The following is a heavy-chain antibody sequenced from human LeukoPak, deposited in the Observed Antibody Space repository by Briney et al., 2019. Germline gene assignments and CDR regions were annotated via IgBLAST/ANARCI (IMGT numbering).Heavy chain of an antibody. V-gene: IGHV4-39*01. Sequence: SETLSLTCAVSDGSFTSRSYSWGWIRQPPGKGLDWIGSFDYTGTTQYNPSLKSRVTISVDTYKNQFSLKLSSATAADTALYYCARHKSWSPYDSFEILGQGTKVTVSS. CDR3: ARHKSWSPYDSFEI. CDR1: DGSFTSRSYS. J-gene: IGHJ3*02. D-gene: IGHD1-26*01. CDR2: FDYTGTT.